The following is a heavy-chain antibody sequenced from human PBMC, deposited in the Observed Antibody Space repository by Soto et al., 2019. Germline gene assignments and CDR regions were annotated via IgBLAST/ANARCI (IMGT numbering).Heavy chain of an antibody. CDR2: IDYSGRP. Sequence: QLQMQESGPGLVKPWETLSLTCTVSGDSITNSDYYWGWIRQSPGKGLEWIGSIDYSGRPYYNPSLKSRVILSGDTPKNQFSLKLNSVTATDTAIYYCARRSTGHLGHYFDYWGQGIQVTVSS. CDR1: GDSITNSDYY. V-gene: IGHV4-39*01. J-gene: IGHJ4*02. CDR3: ARRSTGHLGHYFDY. D-gene: IGHD4-4*01.